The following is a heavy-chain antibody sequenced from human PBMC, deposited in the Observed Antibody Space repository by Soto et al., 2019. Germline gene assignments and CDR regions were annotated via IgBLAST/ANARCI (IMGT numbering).Heavy chain of an antibody. J-gene: IGHJ4*02. D-gene: IGHD3-22*01. CDR3: ASHTYYYDSSGPIDY. CDR1: GGTFSSYA. CDR2: IIPIFGTA. Sequence: ASVKVSCKASGGTFSSYAISWLRQAPGQGLEWMGGIIPIFGTANYAQKFQGGVTITADESTSTAYMELSSLRSEDTAVYYCASHTYYYDSSGPIDYWGQGTLVTVSS. V-gene: IGHV1-69*13.